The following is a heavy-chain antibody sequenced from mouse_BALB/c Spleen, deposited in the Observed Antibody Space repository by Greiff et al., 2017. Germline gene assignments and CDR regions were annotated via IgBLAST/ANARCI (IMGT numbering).Heavy chain of an antibody. CDR3: TAAEGWYFDV. V-gene: IGHV6-6*02. CDR2: IRLKSDNYAT. Sequence: EVQVVESGGGLVQPGGSMKLSCVASGFTFSSYWMSWVRQSPEKGLEWVAEIRLKSDNYATHYAESVKGKFTISRDDSKSRLYLQMNSVRAEDTGIYYCTAAEGWYFDVWGAGTTVTVSS. J-gene: IGHJ1*01. CDR1: GFTFSSYW.